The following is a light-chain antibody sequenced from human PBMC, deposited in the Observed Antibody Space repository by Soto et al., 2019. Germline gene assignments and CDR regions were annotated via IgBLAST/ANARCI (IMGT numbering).Light chain of an antibody. CDR1: SSNIGSNT. CDR3: AAWDDSLNGYV. Sequence: ALTQPPSASGTPGQRVTISCSGSSSNIGSNTVNWYQQLPGTAPKLLIHANNQRPSGVPDRFSGSKSGTSASLAISWLQSEEADYYCAAWDDSLNGYVFGTGTKVTVL. CDR2: ANN. V-gene: IGLV1-44*01. J-gene: IGLJ1*01.